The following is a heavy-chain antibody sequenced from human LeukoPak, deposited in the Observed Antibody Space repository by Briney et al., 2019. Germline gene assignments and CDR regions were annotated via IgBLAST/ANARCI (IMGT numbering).Heavy chain of an antibody. CDR2: IIPIFGTV. CDR1: GGTFSSYA. CDR3: ARSSRGSSGWYYFDY. Sequence: ASVKVSCKASGGTFSSYAISWVRQAPGQELEWMGVIIPIFGTVNYAQKFQGRVTITTDESTSTAYMELSSLRSQDTAVYYCARSSRGSSGWYYFDYWGQGSLVTVSS. D-gene: IGHD6-19*01. J-gene: IGHJ4*02. V-gene: IGHV1-69*05.